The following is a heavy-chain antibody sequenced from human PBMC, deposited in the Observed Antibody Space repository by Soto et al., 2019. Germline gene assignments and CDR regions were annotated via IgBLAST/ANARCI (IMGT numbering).Heavy chain of an antibody. CDR3: ARGGGASIAAREDYYYGMAV. CDR2: IYPADSDA. D-gene: IGHD6-6*01. J-gene: IGHJ6*01. CDR1: RVNFAGRC. V-gene: IGHV5-51*01. Sequence: YRKSFVKGKRVNFAGRCSIGISQMPGQGLEWMVIIYPADSDARYNPSFQGQVTISADKSISTAYLQWSSLKAADTAMYYCARGGGASIAAREDYYYGMAVSGQGTTVAV.